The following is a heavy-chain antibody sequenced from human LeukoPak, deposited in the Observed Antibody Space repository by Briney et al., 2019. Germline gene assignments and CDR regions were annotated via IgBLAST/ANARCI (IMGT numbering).Heavy chain of an antibody. CDR1: GFTFSSYA. CDR2: ISGSGGST. D-gene: IGHD6-19*01. V-gene: IGHV3-23*01. J-gene: IGHJ4*02. Sequence: ETGGSLRLSCAASGFTFSSYAMSWVRQAPGKGLEGVSAISGSGGSTYYADSVKGRFTISRDNSKNTLYLQMNSLRAEDTAVYYCAKEGAVAGYFDYWGQGTLVTVSS. CDR3: AKEGAVAGYFDY.